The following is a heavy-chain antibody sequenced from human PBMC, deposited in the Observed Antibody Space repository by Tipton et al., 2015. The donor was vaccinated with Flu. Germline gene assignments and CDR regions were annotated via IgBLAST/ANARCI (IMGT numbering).Heavy chain of an antibody. J-gene: IGHJ4*02. D-gene: IGHD3-10*01. Sequence: QVQLVQSGGGVVQPGRSLRLSCAASGSTFSSYAMHWVRQAPGKGLEWVAVISYDGSNKYYADSVKGRFTISRDNSKNTLYLQMNSLRAEDTAVYYCARERAPYGSGSYYSYWGQGTLVTVSS. CDR3: ARERAPYGSGSYYSY. CDR1: GSTFSSYA. V-gene: IGHV3-30*04. CDR2: ISYDGSNK.